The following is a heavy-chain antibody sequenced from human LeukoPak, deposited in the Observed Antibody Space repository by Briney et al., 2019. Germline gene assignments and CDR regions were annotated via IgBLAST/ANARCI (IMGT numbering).Heavy chain of an antibody. CDR2: IYYSGST. CDR3: ARFGQQQLVRGYYYYMDV. D-gene: IGHD6-13*01. CDR1: GGSISPFY. J-gene: IGHJ6*03. V-gene: IGHV4-59*01. Sequence: SETLSLTCTVSGGSISPFYWGWFRQPPGKGLEWIGYIYYSGSTNYNPSLKSRVTILVDTSKNQLSLKLSSVTAADTAIYYCARFGQQQLVRGYYYYMDVWDKGPTVTVSS.